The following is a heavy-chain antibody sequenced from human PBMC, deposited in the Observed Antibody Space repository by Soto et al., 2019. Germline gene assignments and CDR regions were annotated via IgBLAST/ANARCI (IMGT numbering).Heavy chain of an antibody. D-gene: IGHD2-2*02. Sequence: QVQLVESGGGVVQPGWSLRLSCAASGFTFSNYGMHWVRQAPGKGLEWVAVISFNGGDKYYGESVGGRFTTSRDNSKNTVFLQMGSLRAEAKAVYYFVISKWDCTSTRCYMFEHWGQGSLVTVSA. CDR3: VISKWDCTSTRCYMFEH. CDR2: ISFNGGDK. CDR1: GFTFSNYG. J-gene: IGHJ4*02. V-gene: IGHV3-30*03.